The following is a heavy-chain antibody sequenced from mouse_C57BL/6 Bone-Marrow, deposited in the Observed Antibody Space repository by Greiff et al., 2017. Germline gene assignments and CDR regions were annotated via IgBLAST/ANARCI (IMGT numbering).Heavy chain of an antibody. CDR1: ESEFPSHD. CDR3: ARQGGLRQGFAY. J-gene: IGHJ3*01. CDR2: INSDGGST. D-gene: IGHD2-4*01. V-gene: IGHV5-2*01. Sequence: VQLQQSGGGLVQPGESLKLSCESNESEFPSHDMSWVRKTPEKRLELVAAINSDGGSTYYPDTMERRFIISRDNTKKTLYLQMSSLRSEDTALYYCARQGGLRQGFAYWGQGTLVTVSA.